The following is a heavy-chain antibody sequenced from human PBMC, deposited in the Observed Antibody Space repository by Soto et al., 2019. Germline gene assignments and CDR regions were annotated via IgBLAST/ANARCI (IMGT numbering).Heavy chain of an antibody. CDR1: GFTFSNFA. CDR3: AKDGSKGTTDYFDY. J-gene: IGHJ4*02. CDR2: IRGRGGST. V-gene: IGHV3-23*01. D-gene: IGHD4-17*01. Sequence: GGSLRLSCVASGFTFSNFAMSWVRQAPGKGLEWVSIIRGRGGSTHYADSVKGRFTISRDNSKNTLYLQMNSLRAEDTAVYYCAKDGSKGTTDYFDYWGQGTLVTVYS.